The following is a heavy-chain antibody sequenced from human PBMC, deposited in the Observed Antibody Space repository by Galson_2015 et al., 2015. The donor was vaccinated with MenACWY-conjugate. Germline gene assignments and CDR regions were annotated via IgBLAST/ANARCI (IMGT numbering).Heavy chain of an antibody. Sequence: SLRLSCAASGFTFSAPFSAYAMRWIRQAPGRGLEWVSYMSSSGNTNYADSVKGRFTISRDNAQNSVFLQMKSLRAEDTAVYYCARDGNKYCSSSSCYSGYYYYGMDVWGQGTTVTVSS. CDR2: MSSSGNT. V-gene: IGHV3-11*05. CDR1: GFTFSAPFSAYA. D-gene: IGHD2-15*01. CDR3: ARDGNKYCSSSSCYSGYYYYGMDV. J-gene: IGHJ6*02.